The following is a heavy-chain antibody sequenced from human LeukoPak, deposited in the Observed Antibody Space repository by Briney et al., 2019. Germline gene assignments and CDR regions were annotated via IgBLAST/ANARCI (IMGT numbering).Heavy chain of an antibody. CDR1: GFTFTTYW. D-gene: IGHD3-3*01. J-gene: IGHJ1*01. V-gene: IGHV5-51*01. CDR3: ARHFGSPSPGVQH. CDR2: IYPGDSVT. Sequence: GESLKISCKTSGFTFTTYWIGWVRQTPGKGLEWMGIIYPGDSVTRYSPSFEGQVTISADKSIRTAYLQWSSLKASDTAVYYCARHFGSPSPGVQHWGQGAPVTVSS.